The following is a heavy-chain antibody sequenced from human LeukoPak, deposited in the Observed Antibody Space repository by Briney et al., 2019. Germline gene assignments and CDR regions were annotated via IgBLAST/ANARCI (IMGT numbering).Heavy chain of an antibody. V-gene: IGHV4-4*07. J-gene: IGHJ3*02. CDR1: GGSISSYY. CDR3: AREGITGTTGDAFDI. Sequence: SETLSLTCTVSGGSISSYYWSWIRQPAGKGLEWIGPIYTSGSTNYNPSLKSRVTMSVDTSKNQFSLKLSSVTAADTAVYYCAREGITGTTGDAFDIWGQGTMVTVSS. CDR2: IYTSGST. D-gene: IGHD1-7*01.